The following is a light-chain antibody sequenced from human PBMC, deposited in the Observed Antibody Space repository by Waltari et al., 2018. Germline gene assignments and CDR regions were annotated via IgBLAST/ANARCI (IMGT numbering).Light chain of an antibody. V-gene: IGKV1-5*03. CDR1: QSLSGW. Sequence: DIQMTQSPSTLSAFIGDRVIITCRASQSLSGWLAWYQQKPGQAPKPLIYKASNLYSGVPSRFSGSGSGTAFTLTIRSLQPDDFATYYCQHYNGYPITYGGGTRVDIK. CDR3: QHYNGYPIT. J-gene: IGKJ4*01. CDR2: KAS.